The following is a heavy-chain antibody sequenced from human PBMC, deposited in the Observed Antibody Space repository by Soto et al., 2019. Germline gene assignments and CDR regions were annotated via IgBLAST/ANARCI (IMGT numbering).Heavy chain of an antibody. V-gene: IGHV1-58*01. D-gene: IGHD1-26*01. CDR1: GFTFTSSA. CDR2: IVVGSGNT. CDR3: AAGVGATIDWFDP. Sequence: GASVKVSCKASGFTFTSSAVQWVRQARGQRLEWIGWIVVGSGNTNYAQKFQERVTITRDMSTSTAYMELSSLRSEDTALYYCAAGVGATIDWFDPWGQGTLVTVSS. J-gene: IGHJ5*02.